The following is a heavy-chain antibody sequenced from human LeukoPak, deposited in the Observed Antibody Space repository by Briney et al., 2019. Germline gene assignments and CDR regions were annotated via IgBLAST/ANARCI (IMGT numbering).Heavy chain of an antibody. CDR3: ASPWFGEWDT. CDR2: ISHGGTT. J-gene: IGHJ5*02. D-gene: IGHD3-10*01. V-gene: IGHV4-4*02. Sequence: PSETLSLTCAVSGVSISSSNWWSWVRQPPGKGLEWIGEISHGGTTNYNPSLKSRVTISVDKSKNQFSLKLTSVTAADTAVYYCASPWFGEWDTWSQGTLVTVSS. CDR1: GVSISSSNW.